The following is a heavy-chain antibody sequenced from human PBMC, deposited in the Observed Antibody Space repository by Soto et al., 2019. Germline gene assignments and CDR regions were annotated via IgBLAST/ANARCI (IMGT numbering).Heavy chain of an antibody. CDR3: AAGEASSRNLAPYYLYF. V-gene: IGHV4-39*07. D-gene: IGHD6-13*01. J-gene: IGHJ4*02. CDR1: GGSISTNYY. Sequence: SETLSLTCTVSGGSISTNYYWALIRQPPGKGLEWIGSIYSSGTTFYNPSLRSRVTISEDTSKNQFSLKLLSVTTADPAVYFCAAGEASSRNLAPYYLYFRGQGTLVTVSS. CDR2: IYSSGTT.